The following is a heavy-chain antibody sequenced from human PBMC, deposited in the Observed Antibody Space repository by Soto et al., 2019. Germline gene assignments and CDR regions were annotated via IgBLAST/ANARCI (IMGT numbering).Heavy chain of an antibody. Sequence: ASVKVSCKASGYTFTGYYMHWVRQAPGQGLEWMGWINPNSGGTNYAQKFQGRVTMTRDTFISTAYMELSRLRSDDTAVYYCARDDYKTTYYYYYGMDVWGQGTTVTVSS. V-gene: IGHV1-2*02. D-gene: IGHD4-4*01. CDR2: INPNSGGT. J-gene: IGHJ6*02. CDR3: ARDDYKTTYYYYYGMDV. CDR1: GYTFTGYY.